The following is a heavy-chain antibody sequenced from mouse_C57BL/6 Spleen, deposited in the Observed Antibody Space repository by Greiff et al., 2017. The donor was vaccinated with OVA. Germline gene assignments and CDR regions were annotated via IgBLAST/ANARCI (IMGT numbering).Heavy chain of an antibody. D-gene: IGHD2-5*01. J-gene: IGHJ2*01. V-gene: IGHV1-5*01. Sequence: DVQLQPSWTVLARPGASVKMSCKTSGYTFTSYWMHWVKQRPGQGLEWIGAIYPGNSDTSYNQKFKGKAKLTAVTSASTAYMELSGLTNEDSAVYYCTRERAYYSNPYYFDYWGQGTTLTVSS. CDR1: GYTFTSYW. CDR3: TRERAYYSNPYYFDY. CDR2: IYPGNSDT.